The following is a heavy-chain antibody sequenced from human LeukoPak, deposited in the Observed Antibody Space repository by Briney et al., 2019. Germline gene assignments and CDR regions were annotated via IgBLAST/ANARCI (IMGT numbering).Heavy chain of an antibody. CDR1: GGSISSYY. CDR2: IYYSGST. V-gene: IGHV4-59*08. J-gene: IGHJ3*02. CDR3: ARHGSSEIDAFDI. D-gene: IGHD1-14*01. Sequence: SETLSLTCTVSGGSISSYYWSWIRQPPGKGLEWIGYIYYSGSTNYNPSLKSRVTISVDTFKNQFSLRLSSVTAADTAVYYCARHGSSEIDAFDIWGQGTMVTVSS.